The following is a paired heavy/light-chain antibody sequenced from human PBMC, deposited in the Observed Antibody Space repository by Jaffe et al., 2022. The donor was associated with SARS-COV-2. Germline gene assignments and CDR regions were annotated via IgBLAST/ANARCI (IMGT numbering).Heavy chain of an antibody. CDR3: SRTAGVDFYFES. J-gene: IGHJ4*02. CDR2: IRRRDNDYAT. V-gene: IGHV3-73*02. D-gene: IGHD3-3*01. CDR1: GFTFSVSA. Sequence: EVQLVESGGGLVQPGGSLKLSCVASGFTFSVSALHWVRQASGKGLEWVGRIRRRDNDYATAYSESVKGRFTISRDDSKSTAYLEMNSLRTEDTAVYYCSRTAGVDFYFESWGQGTLVTVSS.
Light chain of an antibody. CDR3: QQHFGSPLT. V-gene: IGKV4-1*01. CDR1: QSVFYNSNSKNY. Sequence: DIVMTQSPDSLAVSLGERATINCKSSQSVFYNSNSKNYLAWYQQKPGQPPKLLIYWASTRESGVPDRFSGSGSGADFTLTISSLQAEDVAVYYCQQHFGSPLTFGGGTKVEIK. CDR2: WAS. J-gene: IGKJ4*01.